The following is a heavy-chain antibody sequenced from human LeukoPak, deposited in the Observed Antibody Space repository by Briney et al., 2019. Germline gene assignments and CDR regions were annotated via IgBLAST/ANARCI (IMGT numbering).Heavy chain of an antibody. Sequence: PSETLSLTRAVSGGYLRDYYWSLVRQPPGGGVGWIWEINHSGSNNHKPSLKSRVTISVDTYKNQFSLKLSSVTAADTAVYCCARISGYNFYCYYGMDVWGQGTTVTVSS. CDR2: INHSGSN. J-gene: IGHJ6*02. CDR3: ARISGYNFYCYYGMDV. V-gene: IGHV4-34*01. D-gene: IGHD5-12*01. CDR1: GGYLRDYY.